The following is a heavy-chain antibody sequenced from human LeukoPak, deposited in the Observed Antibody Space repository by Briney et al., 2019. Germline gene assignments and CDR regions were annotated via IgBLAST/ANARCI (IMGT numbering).Heavy chain of an antibody. D-gene: IGHD3-10*01. CDR2: IYYSGST. CDR3: ARDGNAMVRGYAFEI. V-gene: IGHV4-30-4*01. Sequence: SQTLSLTCTVSGGSISSGDYYWSWIRQPPGKGLEWIGYIYYSGSTYYNPSLKSRVTISVDTSKNQFSLKLSSVTAADTAVYYCARDGNAMVRGYAFEIWGQGTMVTVSS. J-gene: IGHJ3*02. CDR1: GGSISSGDYY.